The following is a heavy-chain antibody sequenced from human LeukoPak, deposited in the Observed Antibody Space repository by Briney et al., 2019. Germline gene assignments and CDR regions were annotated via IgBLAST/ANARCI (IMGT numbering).Heavy chain of an antibody. D-gene: IGHD5-24*01. J-gene: IGHJ4*02. CDR1: GITFRRHW. CDR3: APEPSDDVES. V-gene: IGHV3-7*01. CDR2: IDEDGGEK. Sequence: GGSLRLSCAASGITFRRHWMSWVRQAPGKGLEWVANIDEDGGEKNYVDSVKGRFTISRDNAKNSWYLQMNSLRTEHTAMYYCAPEPSDDVESWGQGILVTVSS.